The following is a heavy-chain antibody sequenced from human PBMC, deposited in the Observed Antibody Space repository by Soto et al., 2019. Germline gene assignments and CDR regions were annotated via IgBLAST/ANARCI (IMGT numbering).Heavy chain of an antibody. Sequence: QVQLVESGGGVVQPGRSLRLSCAASGFTFSSYGVHWVRQAPGKGLEWVAVISYDGSNKYYADSVKGRFTISRDNSKNTLYLQMNSLRAEDTAVYYCAKVPLSYYYYGMDVWGQGTTVTVSS. V-gene: IGHV3-30*18. CDR2: ISYDGSNK. J-gene: IGHJ6*02. CDR3: AKVPLSYYYYGMDV. CDR1: GFTFSSYG.